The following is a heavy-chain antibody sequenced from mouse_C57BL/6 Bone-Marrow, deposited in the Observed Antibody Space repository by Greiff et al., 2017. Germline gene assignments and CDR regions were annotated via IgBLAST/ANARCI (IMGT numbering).Heavy chain of an antibody. CDR1: GYTFTSYW. CDR3: ARRREGYYLSYAMYY. Sequence: VQLQQPGTELVKPGASVKLSCKASGYTFTSYWMHWVKQRPGQGLEWIGNINPSNGGTNYNEKFKSKATLTVGKSSSTAYMKLSRLTSEDSAVYYCARRREGYYLSYAMYYWGQGTSVTVSS. CDR2: INPSNGGT. D-gene: IGHD2-3*01. V-gene: IGHV1-53*01. J-gene: IGHJ4*01.